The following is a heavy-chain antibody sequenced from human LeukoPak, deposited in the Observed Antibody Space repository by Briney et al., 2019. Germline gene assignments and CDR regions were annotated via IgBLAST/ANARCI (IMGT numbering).Heavy chain of an antibody. Sequence: SQTLSLTCTVSGGSISSGSYYWSWIRQPAGKGLEWIGRIYTSGSTNYNPSLKSRVTISVDTSKNQFSLKLSPVTAADTAVYYCAREGFTVDTAMVDYWGQGTLVTVSS. D-gene: IGHD5-18*01. V-gene: IGHV4-61*02. J-gene: IGHJ4*02. CDR2: IYTSGST. CDR1: GGSISSGSYY. CDR3: AREGFTVDTAMVDY.